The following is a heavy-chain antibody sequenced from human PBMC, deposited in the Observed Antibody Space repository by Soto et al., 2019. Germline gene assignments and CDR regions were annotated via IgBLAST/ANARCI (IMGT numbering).Heavy chain of an antibody. J-gene: IGHJ4*02. CDR2: ISWNSGSI. CDR1: GFTFDDYA. Sequence: EVQLVESGGGLVQPGRSLRLSCAASGFTFDDYAMHWVRQAPGKGLEWVSGISWNSGSIGYADSVKGRFTISRDNAKNSLYLQMNSLRAEETALYYCAKDMEVRGQLEQGYYFDYWGQGTLVTVSS. V-gene: IGHV3-9*01. D-gene: IGHD6-6*01. CDR3: AKDMEVRGQLEQGYYFDY.